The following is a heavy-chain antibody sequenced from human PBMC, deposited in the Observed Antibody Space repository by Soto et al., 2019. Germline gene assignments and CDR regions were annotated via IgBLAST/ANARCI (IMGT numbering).Heavy chain of an antibody. J-gene: IGHJ4*02. CDR2: IYRTGST. V-gene: IGHV4-4*02. CDR1: GGSFTSNNW. Sequence: LSLTCAVSGGSFTSNNWWTWVRQPPGQGLEWIGEIYRTGSTNYNPSLKSRVTISVDTSKNQFSLKLSSVTAADTAVYYCARAQLWLSYFDYWGQGTLVTVSS. D-gene: IGHD5-18*01. CDR3: ARAQLWLSYFDY.